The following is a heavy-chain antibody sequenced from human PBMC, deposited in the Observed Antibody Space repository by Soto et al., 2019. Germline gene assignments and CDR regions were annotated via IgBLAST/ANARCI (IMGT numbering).Heavy chain of an antibody. J-gene: IGHJ5*02. CDR2: ISSNGGST. CDR1: GLTFSSYV. V-gene: IGHV3-64D*06. Sequence: GGSLRLSCTASGLTFSSYVMHWVRQAPGKGLEYVSAISSNGGSTYYADSVKGRFTISRDNSKNTLYLQMSSLRAEDTAVYYCVKGVYSGSYSGLFDPWGQGTLVTVSS. CDR3: VKGVYSGSYSGLFDP. D-gene: IGHD1-26*01.